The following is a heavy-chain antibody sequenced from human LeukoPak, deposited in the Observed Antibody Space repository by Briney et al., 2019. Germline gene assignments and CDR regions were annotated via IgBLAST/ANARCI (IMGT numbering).Heavy chain of an antibody. V-gene: IGHV1-18*01. Sequence: ASVKVSCKASGYTFTSYGISWVRQAPGQGLEWMGWISAYNGNTNYAQKLQGRVTMTTDTSTSTAYMELRSLRSDDTAVYYCARDGARLPYYYYYYGMDVWGQGTTVTVSS. CDR2: ISAYNGNT. CDR3: ARDGARLPYYYYYYGMDV. CDR1: GYTFTSYG. D-gene: IGHD2-21*02. J-gene: IGHJ6*02.